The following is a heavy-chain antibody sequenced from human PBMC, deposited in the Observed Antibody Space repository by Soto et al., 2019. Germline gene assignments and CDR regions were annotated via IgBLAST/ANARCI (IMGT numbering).Heavy chain of an antibody. D-gene: IGHD1-26*01. CDR2: ISGSGAST. CDR1: GFPFSTYA. J-gene: IGHJ6*03. CDR3: AQGTGSWRYYMDV. Sequence: EVQLLESGGGLVQPGGSLRLSCAASGFPFSTYAMSWVRQAPGKGLEWVSGISGSGASTYYADSVKGRFTISRDISKSTLYVQMNSLRVEDTALYYCAQGTGSWRYYMDVWGKGTTVNVPS. V-gene: IGHV3-23*01.